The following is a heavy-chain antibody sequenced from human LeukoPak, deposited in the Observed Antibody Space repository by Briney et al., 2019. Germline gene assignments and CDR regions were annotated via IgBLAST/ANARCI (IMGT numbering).Heavy chain of an antibody. Sequence: ASVKVSCKASGYRFTVYAMHWVRQAPGQRLEWMGWIDGGNGDTRFSQKFQDRVSFTRDTFATTVYMELTSLRSEDTAVYYCARDQSRDIRVDFDYWGQGTLVIVSS. CDR1: GYRFTVYA. CDR2: IDGGNGDT. CDR3: ARDQSRDIRVDFDY. J-gene: IGHJ4*02. D-gene: IGHD5-24*01. V-gene: IGHV1-3*01.